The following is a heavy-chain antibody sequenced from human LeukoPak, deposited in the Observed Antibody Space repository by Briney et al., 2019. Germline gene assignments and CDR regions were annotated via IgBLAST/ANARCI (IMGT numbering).Heavy chain of an antibody. CDR1: GYSFSTYY. V-gene: IGHV1-46*01. CDR2: INPTGGST. J-gene: IGHJ5*01. Sequence: ASVTVSCKASGYSFSTYYIHWVRQAPGQGLEWMGIINPTGGSTTYAQKFQGRVTMTGDTSTSTVYMELSSLRSEDTAVYYCAKGGQEFDSWGQGTLVTVSA. CDR3: AKGGQEFDS.